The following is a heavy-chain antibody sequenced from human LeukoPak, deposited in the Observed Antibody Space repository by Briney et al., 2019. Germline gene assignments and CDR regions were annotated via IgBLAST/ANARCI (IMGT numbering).Heavy chain of an antibody. V-gene: IGHV1-69*05. CDR1: GGTFSSYA. Sequence: SVKVSCKASGGTFSSYAISWVRQAPGQGLEWMGGIIPIFGTANYAQKFQGRVTITTDESTSTAYMELSSLRSEDTAVYYCARAIVPAAISGPWFDPWGQRTLVTVSS. CDR3: ARAIVPAAISGPWFDP. CDR2: IIPIFGTA. J-gene: IGHJ5*02. D-gene: IGHD2-2*01.